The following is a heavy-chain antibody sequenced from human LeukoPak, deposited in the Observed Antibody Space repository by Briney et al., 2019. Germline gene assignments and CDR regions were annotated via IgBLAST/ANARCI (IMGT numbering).Heavy chain of an antibody. CDR3: ARIIVGARVRYFDL. Sequence: PSETLSLTCAVYGGSFSGYYWSWIRQPPGKGPEWIGEINHSGSTNYNPSLKSRVTISVDTSKNQFSLKLSSVTAADTAVYYCARIIVGARVRYFDLWGRGTLVTVSS. J-gene: IGHJ2*01. CDR1: GGSFSGYY. D-gene: IGHD1-26*01. V-gene: IGHV4-34*01. CDR2: INHSGST.